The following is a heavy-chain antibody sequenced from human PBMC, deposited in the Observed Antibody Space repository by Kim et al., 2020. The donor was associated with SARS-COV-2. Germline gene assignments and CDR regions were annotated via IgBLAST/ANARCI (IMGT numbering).Heavy chain of an antibody. CDR3: ARGLGYCTRTSCSALVGY. Sequence: ASVKVSCKASGYTFTNYAFHWVRQAPGQSLEWMGWIIAGNGNTKYSQKFQGRVTITRDTSASTAYMELSSLRSEDTAVYYCARGLGYCTRTSCSALVGYWGQGTLVTVSS. J-gene: IGHJ4*02. V-gene: IGHV1-3*01. D-gene: IGHD2-2*01. CDR2: IIAGNGNT. CDR1: GYTFTNYA.